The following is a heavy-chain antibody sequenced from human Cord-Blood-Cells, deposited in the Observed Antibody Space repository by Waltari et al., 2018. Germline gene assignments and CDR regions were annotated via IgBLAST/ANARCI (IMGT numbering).Heavy chain of an antibody. V-gene: IGHV4-34*01. CDR3: ARGLTSGYYDSSGYYY. Sequence: QVQLQQWGAGLLKPSETLSLTCAVYGGSFSGYYWSWIRQPPGKGLEWIGEINHSGSTNYNPSLKSRVTISVDTSKNQFSLKLSSVFAADTAVYYCARGLTSGYYDSSGYYYWGQGTLVTVSS. D-gene: IGHD3-22*01. CDR2: INHSGST. J-gene: IGHJ4*02. CDR1: GGSFSGYY.